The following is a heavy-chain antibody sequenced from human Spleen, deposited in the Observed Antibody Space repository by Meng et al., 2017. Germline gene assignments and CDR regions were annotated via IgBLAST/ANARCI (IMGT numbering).Heavy chain of an antibody. CDR3: ARDAPIAYCGGDCHPSFDY. CDR1: GYTFTSYG. CDR2: ISAYNGNT. V-gene: IGHV1-18*01. Sequence: ASVKVSCKASGYTFTSYGISWVRQAPGQGLEWMGWISAYNGNTNYAQKLQGRVTMTTDTSTSTAYMELRSLRSDDTAVYYCARDAPIAYCGGDCHPSFDYWGQGTLVTVSS. D-gene: IGHD2-21*02. J-gene: IGHJ4*02.